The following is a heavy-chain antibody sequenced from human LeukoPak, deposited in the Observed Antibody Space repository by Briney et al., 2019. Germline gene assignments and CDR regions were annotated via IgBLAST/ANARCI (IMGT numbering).Heavy chain of an antibody. J-gene: IGHJ4*02. CDR3: ARGAWTAYYLDY. Sequence: GGSLRLSCAASGFTVSSNYMSWVRQAPGKGLEWVSVIYSGGSTYYADSVKGRFTISRDNAQNTLYLQMNSLRAEDTAVYYCARGAWTAYYLDYWGQGTLVTVSS. CDR1: GFTVSSNY. D-gene: IGHD3/OR15-3a*01. CDR2: IYSGGST. V-gene: IGHV3-53*01.